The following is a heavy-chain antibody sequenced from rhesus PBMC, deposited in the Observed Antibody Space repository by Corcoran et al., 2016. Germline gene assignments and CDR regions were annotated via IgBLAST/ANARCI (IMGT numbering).Heavy chain of an antibody. D-gene: IGHD6-31*01. Sequence: QLQLQASGPGLVKPSETLSVTCAVSGGSIRSSYWSWIRQAPGKGLEWIGYIYGSGSSTNYKPSLKSRGTLSVDTSKNQLSLKLSSVTAADTAVYDCAGGIAAAGYFDYWGQGVLVTVSS. CDR1: GGSIRSSY. CDR3: AGGIAAAGYFDY. CDR2: IYGSGSST. J-gene: IGHJ4*01. V-gene: IGHV4-169*01.